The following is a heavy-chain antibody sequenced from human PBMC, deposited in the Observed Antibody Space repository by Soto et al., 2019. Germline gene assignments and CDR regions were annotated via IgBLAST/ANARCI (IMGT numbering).Heavy chain of an antibody. V-gene: IGHV1-46*01. J-gene: IGHJ6*02. D-gene: IGHD6-13*01. CDR1: GYTFTSYY. CDR3: ARDLAAAGTAYYYGMDV. CDR2: INPSGGST. Sequence: GASVKVSCKASGYTFTSYYMHWVRQAPGQGFEWMGIINPSGGSTSYAQKFQGRVTMTRDTSTSTVYMELSSLRSEDTAVYYCARDLAAAGTAYYYGMDVWGQGTTVTVSS.